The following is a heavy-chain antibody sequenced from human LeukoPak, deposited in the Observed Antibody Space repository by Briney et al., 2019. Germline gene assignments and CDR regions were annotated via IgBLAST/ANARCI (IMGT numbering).Heavy chain of an antibody. CDR1: GGSISSYY. D-gene: IGHD3-3*01. CDR2: IYYSGST. CDR3: ARGAPRYYDFWSGYYLDY. V-gene: IGHV4-59*01. J-gene: IGHJ4*02. Sequence: PSETLSLTCTVSGGSISSYYWSWIRQPPGKGLEWIGYIYYSGSTNYNPSLKSRVTISVDTSKNQFSLKLSSVTAADMAVYYCARGAPRYYDFWSGYYLDYWGQGTLVTVSS.